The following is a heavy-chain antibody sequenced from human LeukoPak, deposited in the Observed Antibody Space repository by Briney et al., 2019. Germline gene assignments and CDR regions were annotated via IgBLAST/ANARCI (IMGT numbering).Heavy chain of an antibody. V-gene: IGHV4-39*07. Sequence: SETLSLTCSVSGGSISSSSYYWVWIRQPPGKGLEWIGNVYYRGNTYYNPSLKSRVTISVDTSKNQFSLKLSSVTAADTAVYYCARDVGIAVDLNWFDPWGQGTLVTVSS. CDR3: ARDVGIAVDLNWFDP. J-gene: IGHJ5*02. CDR1: GGSISSSSYY. CDR2: VYYRGNT. D-gene: IGHD6-19*01.